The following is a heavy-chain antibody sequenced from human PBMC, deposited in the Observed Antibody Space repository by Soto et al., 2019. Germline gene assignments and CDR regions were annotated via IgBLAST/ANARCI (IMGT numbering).Heavy chain of an antibody. CDR2: IYDSGST. V-gene: IGHV4-59*08. J-gene: IGHJ3*02. CDR1: GGSISSYY. D-gene: IGHD3-3*01. CDR3: ARHLRFYDFWSGYYDHYDGFDI. Sequence: QVQLQESGPGLVKPSETLSLTCTVSGGSISSYYWSWIRQPPGKGLEWIGYIYDSGSTNYNPSLNSRVTVSVDTSKNQFSLKLSSVSAADTAVYYCARHLRFYDFWSGYYDHYDGFDIWGQGTMVTVSS.